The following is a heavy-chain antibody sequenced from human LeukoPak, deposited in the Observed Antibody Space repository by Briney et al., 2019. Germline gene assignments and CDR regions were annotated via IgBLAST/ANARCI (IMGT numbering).Heavy chain of an antibody. V-gene: IGHV4-4*02. D-gene: IGHD3-10*01. CDR2: IYHSGST. J-gene: IGHJ4*02. CDR3: ASNYYGSGSLDY. CDR1: GGSIGSSNW. Sequence: SETLSLTCAVSGGSIGSSNWWSWVRQPPGKGLEWIGEIYHSGSTNYNPSLRSRVTISVDTSKNQFSLKLSSVTAADTAVYYCASNYYGSGSLDYWGQGNLVTVSS.